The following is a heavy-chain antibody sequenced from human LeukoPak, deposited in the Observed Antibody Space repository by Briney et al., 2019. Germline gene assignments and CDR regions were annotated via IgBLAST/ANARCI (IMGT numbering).Heavy chain of an antibody. V-gene: IGHV1-69*13. CDR1: GGTFSSYA. CDR2: IIPIFGTA. CDR3: ARGRDGYKNDAFDI. Sequence: SVKVSCKASGGTFSSYAISWVRQAPGQGLEWMGGIIPIFGTANYAQKFQGRVTITADESTSTAYMELSSLRSEDTAVYYCARGRDGYKNDAFDILGQGTMVTVSS. J-gene: IGHJ3*02. D-gene: IGHD5-24*01.